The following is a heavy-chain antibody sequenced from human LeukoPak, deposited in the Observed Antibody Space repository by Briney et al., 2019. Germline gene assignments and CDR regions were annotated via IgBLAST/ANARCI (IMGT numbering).Heavy chain of an antibody. CDR1: GFSFSSYG. CDR2: IWYDGSNK. D-gene: IGHD1-26*01. V-gene: IGHV3-33*01. CDR3: ARDASSYSPDY. J-gene: IGHJ4*02. Sequence: GRSLRLSCAASGFSFSSYGMHWVRQAPGKGLEWVAVIWYDGSNKYYADSVKGRFTISRDSSRNTLYLQMNSLRVDDTAVYYCARDASSYSPDYWGQGTLVTVSS.